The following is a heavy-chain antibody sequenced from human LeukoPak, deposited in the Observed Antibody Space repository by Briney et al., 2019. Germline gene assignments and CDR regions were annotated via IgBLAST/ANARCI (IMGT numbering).Heavy chain of an antibody. Sequence: GGSLRLSCAASGFTFSNAWMSWVRQAPGKGLEWVGRIKSKTDGGTTDYAAPVKGRFTISRDDSKNTLYLQMNSLRAEDTAVYYCAKDLMVVAATLWRPFDYWGQGTLVTVSS. CDR3: AKDLMVVAATLWRPFDY. J-gene: IGHJ4*02. V-gene: IGHV3-15*01. D-gene: IGHD2-15*01. CDR1: GFTFSNAW. CDR2: IKSKTDGGTT.